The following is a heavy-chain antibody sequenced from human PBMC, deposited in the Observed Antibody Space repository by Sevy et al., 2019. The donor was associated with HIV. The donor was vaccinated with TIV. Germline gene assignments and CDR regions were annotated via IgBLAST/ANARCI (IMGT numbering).Heavy chain of an antibody. Sequence: GESQKISCAASGFTFSSFGLHWVRQAPGKGLEWVASISFDVDYVYYADSVKGRFTISRDNSKNILYLQMNSLRVEDTALYYCAKDGGNAPQYYGMDVWGQGTTVTVSS. D-gene: IGHD3-16*01. CDR1: GFTFSSFG. CDR3: AKDGGNAPQYYGMDV. V-gene: IGHV3-30*18. CDR2: ISFDVDYV. J-gene: IGHJ6*02.